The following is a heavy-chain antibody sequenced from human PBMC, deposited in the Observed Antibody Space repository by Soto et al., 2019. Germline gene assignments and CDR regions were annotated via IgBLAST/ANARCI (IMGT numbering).Heavy chain of an antibody. D-gene: IGHD2-2*01. CDR3: ASVGYCSTTNCPPA. CDR2: IYRGGNT. V-gene: IGHV3-53*01. Sequence: GGSLRLSCAASGLTVSTNYMTWVRQAPGKGLEWVSVIYRGGNTYHADSVQGRFSISRDNSKNTVDLQMNNLRAKDTAMYYCASVGYCSTTNCPPAWGQGTLVTVSS. J-gene: IGHJ1*01. CDR1: GLTVSTNY.